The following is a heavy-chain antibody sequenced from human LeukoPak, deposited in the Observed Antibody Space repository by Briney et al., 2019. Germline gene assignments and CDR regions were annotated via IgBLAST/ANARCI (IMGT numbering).Heavy chain of an antibody. V-gene: IGHV3-23*01. D-gene: IGHD2-2*01. CDR2: ISGSGGST. CDR1: GFTFSSYA. J-gene: IGHJ4*02. Sequence: GGSLRLSCAASGFTFSSYAMSWVRQAPGKGLEWVSAISGSGGSTYYADSVKGRFTISRDNSKNTLYLQMNSLRVEDTAVYYCAKSLVVPAAIPPFDYWGQGTLVTVSS. CDR3: AKSLVVPAAIPPFDY.